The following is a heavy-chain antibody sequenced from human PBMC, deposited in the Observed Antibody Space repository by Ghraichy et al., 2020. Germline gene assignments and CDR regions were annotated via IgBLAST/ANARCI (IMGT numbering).Heavy chain of an antibody. D-gene: IGHD2-2*01. CDR1: GGSFSGYY. CDR3: ARGRRVLVVPAAIYYYYGMDV. J-gene: IGHJ6*02. Sequence: SETLSLTCAVYGGSFSGYYWSWIRQPPGKGLEWIGEINHSGSTNYNPSLKSRVTISVDTSKNQFSLKLSSVTAADTAVYYCARGRRVLVVPAAIYYYYGMDVWGQGTTVTVSS. CDR2: INHSGST. V-gene: IGHV4-34*01.